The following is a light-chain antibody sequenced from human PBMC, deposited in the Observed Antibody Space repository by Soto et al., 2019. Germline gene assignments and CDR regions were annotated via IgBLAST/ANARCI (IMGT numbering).Light chain of an antibody. V-gene: IGKV3-20*01. Sequence: EIVLTQSPGTLSLSPGERATLSCRASQSVSRTYLAWYQQKPGQAPRLLIYGASNRATGIPDRFSGSGSGTDFTLTISRLEPEDFAMYYCQQYGSSRTFGQGTKLDIK. CDR3: QQYGSSRT. J-gene: IGKJ2*02. CDR1: QSVSRTY. CDR2: GAS.